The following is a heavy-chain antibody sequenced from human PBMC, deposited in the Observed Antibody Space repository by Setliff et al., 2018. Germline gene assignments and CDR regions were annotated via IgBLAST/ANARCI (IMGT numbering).Heavy chain of an antibody. J-gene: IGHJ6*02. CDR2: IGTAGDT. CDR3: ARRETLKPLHGMDV. CDR1: GFTFSSYD. V-gene: IGHV3-13*01. Sequence: GGSLRLSCAASGFTFSSYDMHWVRQATGKGLEWVSAIGTAGDTYYPGSVKGRFTISRDNSKNTLYLQMNSLRAEDTALYYCARRETLKPLHGMDVWGQGTTVTVSS.